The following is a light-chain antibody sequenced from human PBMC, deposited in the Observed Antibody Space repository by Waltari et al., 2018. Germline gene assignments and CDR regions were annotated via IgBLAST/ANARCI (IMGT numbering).Light chain of an antibody. J-gene: IGLJ2*01. CDR3: CSYAGSYNWV. CDR1: SSDVGGYNF. Sequence: QSALTQPRSVSGSPGQSVTISCTGTSSDVGGYNFVSWYQQHPGKAPQLMIYDVNRRPSGVPDRFSGSKSGNTASLTVSGLQAEDGADYYCCSYAGSYNWVFGGGTTLTVL. CDR2: DVN. V-gene: IGLV2-11*01.